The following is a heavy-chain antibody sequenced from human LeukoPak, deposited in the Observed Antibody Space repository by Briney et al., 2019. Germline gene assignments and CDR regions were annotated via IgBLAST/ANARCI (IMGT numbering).Heavy chain of an antibody. CDR2: ISSSSSYI. CDR1: GFTFSSYS. D-gene: IGHD2-15*01. Sequence: GGSLRPSCAASGFTFSSYSMNWVRQAPGKGLEWVSSISSSSSYIYYADSVKGRFTISRDNAKNSLYLQMNSLRAEDTAVYYCASVGYCSGGSCYHWGQGTLVTVSS. V-gene: IGHV3-21*04. J-gene: IGHJ5*02. CDR3: ASVGYCSGGSCYH.